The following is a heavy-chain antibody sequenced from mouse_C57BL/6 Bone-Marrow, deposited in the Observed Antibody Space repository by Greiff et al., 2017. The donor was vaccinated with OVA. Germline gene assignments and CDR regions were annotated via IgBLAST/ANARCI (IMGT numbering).Heavy chain of an antibody. CDR3: VYYPFAY. D-gene: IGHD1-1*02. V-gene: IGHV5-17*01. J-gene: IGHJ3*01. CDR1: GFTFSDYG. Sequence: EVKLVESGGGLVKPGGSLKLSCAASGFTFSDYGMHWFRQAPEKGLELVAYISSGSSTIYYADTVKGRFTISRDNAKNTLFLQMTSLRSEDTAMYYCVYYPFAYWGQGTLVTVSA. CDR2: ISSGSSTI.